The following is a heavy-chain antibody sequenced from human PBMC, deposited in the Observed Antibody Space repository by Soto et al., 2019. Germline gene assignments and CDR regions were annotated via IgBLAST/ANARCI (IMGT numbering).Heavy chain of an antibody. Sequence: GGSLRLSCAASGFTFSSYWMHWVRQAPGKGLVWVSRINSDGSSTSYADSVKGRFTISRDNAKNTLYLQMNSLKTEDTAVYYCTTATNVDTNGRNYYGMDVWGQGTTVTVSS. CDR2: INSDGSST. V-gene: IGHV3-74*01. D-gene: IGHD5-18*01. CDR1: GFTFSSYW. J-gene: IGHJ6*02. CDR3: TTATNVDTNGRNYYGMDV.